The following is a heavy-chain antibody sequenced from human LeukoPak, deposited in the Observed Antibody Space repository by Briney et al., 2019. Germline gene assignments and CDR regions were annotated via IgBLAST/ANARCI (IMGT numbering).Heavy chain of an antibody. Sequence: ASVKVSCKASGYTFTGYYMHWVRQAPGQGLEWMGWINPNSGGTNYAQKFQGRVTMTRDTSISTAYMELSRLRSDDTAVYYCATTHFDILTGYYYYYMDVWGKGTTVTVSS. CDR3: ATTHFDILTGYYYYYMDV. CDR1: GYTFTGYY. D-gene: IGHD3-9*01. V-gene: IGHV1-2*02. J-gene: IGHJ6*03. CDR2: INPNSGGT.